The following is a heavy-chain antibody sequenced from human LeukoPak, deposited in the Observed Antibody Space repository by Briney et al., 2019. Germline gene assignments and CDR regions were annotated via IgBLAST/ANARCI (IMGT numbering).Heavy chain of an antibody. D-gene: IGHD2-15*01. V-gene: IGHV1-2*02. J-gene: IGHJ5*02. Sequence: ASVKVSCTASGYTFTGYYMHWVRQAPGQGLEWMGWINPNSGGTNYAQKSQGRVTMTRDTSISTAYMELSRLGSDDTAVYYCARLRCSGGSCYGAGPYWFDPWGQGTLVTVSS. CDR3: ARLRCSGGSCYGAGPYWFDP. CDR1: GYTFTGYY. CDR2: INPNSGGT.